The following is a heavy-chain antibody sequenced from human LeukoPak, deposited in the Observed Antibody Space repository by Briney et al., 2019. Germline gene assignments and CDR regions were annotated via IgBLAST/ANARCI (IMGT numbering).Heavy chain of an antibody. Sequence: SETLSLTCAVYGGSFSGYYWSWIRQPPGKGLEWIGEIHHSGSTNYNPSLKSRVTISVDTSKNQFSLKLSSVTAADTAVYYCARERKYYYDSSGYLDYWGQGTLVTVSS. CDR1: GGSFSGYY. V-gene: IGHV4-34*01. D-gene: IGHD3-22*01. J-gene: IGHJ4*02. CDR2: IHHSGST. CDR3: ARERKYYYDSSGYLDY.